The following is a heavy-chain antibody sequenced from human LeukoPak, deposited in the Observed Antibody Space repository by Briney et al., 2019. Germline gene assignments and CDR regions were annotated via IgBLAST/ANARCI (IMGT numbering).Heavy chain of an antibody. Sequence: ASVKVSCEASGYTFTSYCTHWVRQAPGQGLEWMGIINPSGGSTSYAQKFQGRVTMTRDTSTSTVYMELSSLRSEDTAVYYCARELGVTAKNNWFDPWGQGTLVTVSS. J-gene: IGHJ5*02. V-gene: IGHV1-46*01. D-gene: IGHD2-21*02. CDR3: ARELGVTAKNNWFDP. CDR2: INPSGGST. CDR1: GYTFTSYC.